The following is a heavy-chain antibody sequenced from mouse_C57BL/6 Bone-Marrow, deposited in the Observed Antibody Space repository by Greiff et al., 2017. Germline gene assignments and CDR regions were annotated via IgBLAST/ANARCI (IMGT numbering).Heavy chain of an antibody. J-gene: IGHJ1*03. Sequence: VKPGASVKLSCTASGYTFTEYTIHWVKQRSGQGLEWIGWFYPGSGSIKYNEKFKDKATLTADKSSSTVYMALSRLTSEDSAVYFCARHLYYYGYWYFDVWGTGTTVTVSS. CDR1: GYTFTEYT. V-gene: IGHV1-62-2*01. D-gene: IGHD1-1*01. CDR3: ARHLYYYGYWYFDV. CDR2: FYPGSGSI.